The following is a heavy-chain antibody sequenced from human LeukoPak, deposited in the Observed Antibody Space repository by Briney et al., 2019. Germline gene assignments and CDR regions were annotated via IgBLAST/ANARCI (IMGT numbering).Heavy chain of an antibody. CDR1: GFTFSKYE. Sequence: GGSLRLSCTASGFTFSKYEMNWVRQAPGKGLEWVSYISSSGPIIYYADSVKGRFTISRDNAKNSLYLQMNSLRAEDTAVYYCARVGPYCSGGSCYVDYWGQGTLVTVSS. V-gene: IGHV3-48*03. CDR2: ISSSGPII. CDR3: ARVGPYCSGGSCYVDY. D-gene: IGHD2-15*01. J-gene: IGHJ4*02.